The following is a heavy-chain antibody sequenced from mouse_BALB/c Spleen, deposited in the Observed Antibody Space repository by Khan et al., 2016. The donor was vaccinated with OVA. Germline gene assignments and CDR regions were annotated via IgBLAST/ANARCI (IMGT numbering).Heavy chain of an antibody. CDR1: GYSITSGYG. Sequence: EVELVESGPGLVKPSQSLSLTCTVTGYSITSGYGWNWIRQFPGNKLEWMGYISYSGSTNYNPSLKSRISITRDTSKNQFFLQLNSVTTEDTATYYCAKTARIKYWGQGTTRKVSS. CDR3: AKTARIKY. D-gene: IGHD1-2*01. CDR2: ISYSGST. V-gene: IGHV3-2*02. J-gene: IGHJ2*01.